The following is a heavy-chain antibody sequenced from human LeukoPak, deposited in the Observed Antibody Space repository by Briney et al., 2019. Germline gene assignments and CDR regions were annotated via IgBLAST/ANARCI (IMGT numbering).Heavy chain of an antibody. Sequence: PSETLSLTCTVSGGSISSSSYYWGWIRQPPGKGLEWIGSIYYSGSTYYNPSLKSRVTISVDTSKNQFSPKLSSVTAADTAVYYCARASGSYRGYYFDYWGQGTLVTVSS. CDR2: IYYSGST. CDR1: GGSISSSSYY. D-gene: IGHD1-26*01. V-gene: IGHV4-39*07. CDR3: ARASGSYRGYYFDY. J-gene: IGHJ4*02.